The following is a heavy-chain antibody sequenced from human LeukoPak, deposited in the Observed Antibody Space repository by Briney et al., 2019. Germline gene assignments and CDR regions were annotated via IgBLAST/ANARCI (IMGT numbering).Heavy chain of an antibody. J-gene: IGHJ6*03. V-gene: IGHV3-15*01. CDR1: GFTFSSYW. Sequence: KSGGSLRLSCAASGFTFSSYWMSWVRQAPGKGLEWVGRIKSKTDGGTTDYAAPVKGRFTISRDDSKNTLYLQMNSLKTEDTAVFYCTTEITTNTNTIWYGHLYYMDVWGKGTTVTVSS. CDR2: IKSKTDGGTT. D-gene: IGHD3-22*01. CDR3: TTEITTNTNTIWYGHLYYMDV.